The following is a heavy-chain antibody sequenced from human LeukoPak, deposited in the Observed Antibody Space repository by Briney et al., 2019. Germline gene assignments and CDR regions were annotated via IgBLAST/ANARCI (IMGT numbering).Heavy chain of an antibody. Sequence: GGSLRLSCAASGFTFNTYSMNWARQAPGKGLEWVSTISDSGGGIYYADSVKGRFTISRDNSKNTLYLQMNSLRADDTAVYYCDGADFWGQGTLVTVSS. CDR2: ISDSGGGI. CDR1: GFTFNTYS. J-gene: IGHJ4*02. CDR3: DGADF. V-gene: IGHV3-23*01.